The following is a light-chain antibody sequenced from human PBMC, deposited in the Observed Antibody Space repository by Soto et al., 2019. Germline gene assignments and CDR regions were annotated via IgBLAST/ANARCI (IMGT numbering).Light chain of an antibody. CDR2: DAS. J-gene: IGKJ2*01. CDR3: QQSYRTPYT. Sequence: DIQMTQSPSSLSASVGDRVTVTCRASQSISSYLNWYQQKPGKAPNLLISDASTLQSRVPSRFSGSGHRTDFTLTIISLQPEDFASYYCQQSYRTPYTFGPGTNVDIK. V-gene: IGKV1-39*01. CDR1: QSISSY.